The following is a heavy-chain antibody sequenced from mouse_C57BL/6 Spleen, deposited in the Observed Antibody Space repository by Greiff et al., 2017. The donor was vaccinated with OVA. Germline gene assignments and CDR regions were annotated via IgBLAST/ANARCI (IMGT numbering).Heavy chain of an antibody. CDR2: IHPNSGST. D-gene: IGHD2-13*01. Sequence: VQLQQPGAELVKPGASVKLSCKASGYTFTSYWMHWVKQRPGQGLEWIGMIHPNSGSTNYNEKFKSKATLTVDKSSSTAYMQLSSLTTEDSAVDYCARGRTRPYAMDYWGQGTSVTVSS. CDR1: GYTFTSYW. CDR3: ARGRTRPYAMDY. J-gene: IGHJ4*01. V-gene: IGHV1-64*01.